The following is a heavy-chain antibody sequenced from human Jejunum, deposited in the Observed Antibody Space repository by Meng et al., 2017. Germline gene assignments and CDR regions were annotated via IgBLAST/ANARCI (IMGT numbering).Heavy chain of an antibody. CDR2: TNWDGSNI. V-gene: IGHV3-43*01. J-gene: IGHJ4*02. Sequence: GESLKISCAASGFTFDAYTMHWVRQAPGKGLEWISFTNWDGSNIYYADSVKGRFTISRDNSRNSLFLQMNSLRTEDTAIYYCAKDIQTYSYGHGPGYWGQGTLVTVSS. D-gene: IGHD5-18*01. CDR3: AKDIQTYSYGHGPGY. CDR1: GFTFDAYT.